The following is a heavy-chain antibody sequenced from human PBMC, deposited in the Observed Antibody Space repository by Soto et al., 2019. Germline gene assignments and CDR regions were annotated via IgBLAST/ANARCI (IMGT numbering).Heavy chain of an antibody. CDR3: AYAPPYCSGGSCRSRPPWY. D-gene: IGHD2-15*01. Sequence: TSETMSLTCTVSGDYITSNSYFWAWINKPPGKGLEWIGSIYYSGTTYYNPSLKSRVTISVDRSKNQFSLKLSSVTAADTAVYYCAYAPPYCSGGSCRSRPPWYWGQGTLVTVSS. CDR2: IYYSGTT. J-gene: IGHJ4*02. V-gene: IGHV4-39*07. CDR1: GDYITSNSYF.